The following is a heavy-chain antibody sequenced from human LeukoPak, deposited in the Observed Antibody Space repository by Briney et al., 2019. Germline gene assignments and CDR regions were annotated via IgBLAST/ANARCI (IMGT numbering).Heavy chain of an antibody. CDR3: SMYQRGACDI. D-gene: IGHD2-2*01. CDR1: GFTFGDYA. J-gene: IGHJ3*02. V-gene: IGHV3-15*01. Sequence: GGSLRLSCTTTGFTFGDYAMSWVRQAPGKGLEWVGRIKSKTDGGTTDYAAPVKGRFTLSRDDSKNTLYLQMNSLKTEATAVYFCSMYQRGACDIWGQGTMVTVSS. CDR2: IKSKTDGGTT.